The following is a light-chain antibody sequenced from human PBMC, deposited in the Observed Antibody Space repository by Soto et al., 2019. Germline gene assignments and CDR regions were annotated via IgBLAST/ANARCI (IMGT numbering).Light chain of an antibody. CDR1: QGISST. Sequence: AIQLTQSPSSLSASVGDRVTITCRASQGISSTLAWYQQKPGKPPKLLIYGASSLESGVPSRFSGSGSGTDFTLTISSLQPEDFVTYYCQQFNTYPLTFGQGTRLEIK. J-gene: IGKJ5*01. CDR2: GAS. CDR3: QQFNTYPLT. V-gene: IGKV1-13*02.